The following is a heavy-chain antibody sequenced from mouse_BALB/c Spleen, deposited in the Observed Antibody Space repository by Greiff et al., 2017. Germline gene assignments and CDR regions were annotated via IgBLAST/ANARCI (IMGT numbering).Heavy chain of an antibody. CDR2: ISSGSSTI. CDR3: ARRGYDGDYAMDY. J-gene: IGHJ4*01. V-gene: IGHV5-17*02. Sequence: EVKLMESGGVLVQPGGSRKLSCAASGFTFSSFGMHWVRQAPEKGLEWVAYISSGSSTIYYADTVKGRFTISRDKPKNTLFLQMTSLRSEDTAMYYCARRGYDGDYAMDYWGQGTSVTVSS. CDR1: GFTFSSFG. D-gene: IGHD2-2*01.